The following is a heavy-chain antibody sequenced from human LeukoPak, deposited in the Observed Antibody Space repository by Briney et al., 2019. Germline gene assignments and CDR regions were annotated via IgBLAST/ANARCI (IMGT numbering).Heavy chain of an antibody. Sequence: GGSLRLSCAASGFTFNTYWMHWVRQAPGKGLVWVSRINSDGSSTSYADSVKGRFTISRDNAKNTLYLQMNSLRAEDTAVYYCARVKAVAGPIDYWGQGILVTVSS. V-gene: IGHV3-74*01. CDR1: GFTFNTYW. J-gene: IGHJ4*02. D-gene: IGHD6-19*01. CDR2: INSDGSST. CDR3: ARVKAVAGPIDY.